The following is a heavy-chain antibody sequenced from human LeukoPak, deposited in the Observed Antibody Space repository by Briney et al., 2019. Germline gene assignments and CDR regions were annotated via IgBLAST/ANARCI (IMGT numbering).Heavy chain of an antibody. J-gene: IGHJ5*02. CDR2: IYYSGST. CDR3: AGARANWFDP. V-gene: IGHV4-39*01. D-gene: IGHD3-10*01. Sequence: SETLSLTCTVSGGSISSSSYYWGWIRQPPGKELEWIGSIYYSGSTYYNPSLKSRVTISVDTSKNQFSLKLSSVTAADTAVYYCAGARANWFDPWGQGTLVTVSS. CDR1: GGSISSSSYY.